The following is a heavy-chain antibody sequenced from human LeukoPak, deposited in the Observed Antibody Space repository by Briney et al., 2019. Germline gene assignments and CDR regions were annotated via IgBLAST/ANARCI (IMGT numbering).Heavy chain of an antibody. CDR2: IYTSGST. CDR1: GGSISSSSYY. CDR3: ARLYGNYQNYFDY. D-gene: IGHD1-7*01. Sequence: SETLSLTCTVSGGSISSSSYYWSWIRQPAGKGLEWIGRIYTSGSTNYNPSLKSRVTISVDTSKNQFSLKLSSVTAADTAVYYCARLYGNYQNYFDYWGQGTLVTVSS. V-gene: IGHV4-61*02. J-gene: IGHJ4*02.